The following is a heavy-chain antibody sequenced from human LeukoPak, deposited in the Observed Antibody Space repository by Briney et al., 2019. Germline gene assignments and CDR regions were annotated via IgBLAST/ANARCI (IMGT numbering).Heavy chain of an antibody. J-gene: IGHJ4*02. V-gene: IGHV3-48*01. D-gene: IGHD3-9*01. Sequence: PGGSLRLSCAASGFTFSSYSMNWVRQAPGKGLEWVSYISSSSSTIYYADSVKGRFTISGDNAKNSLYLQMNSLRAEDTAVYYCARAPPPPLRYFDWPVYYFDYWGQGTLVTVSS. CDR1: GFTFSSYS. CDR3: ARAPPPPLRYFDWPVYYFDY. CDR2: ISSSSSTI.